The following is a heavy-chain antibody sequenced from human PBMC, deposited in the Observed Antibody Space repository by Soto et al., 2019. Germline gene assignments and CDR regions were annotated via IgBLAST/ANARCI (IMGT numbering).Heavy chain of an antibody. CDR2: MNPNSGNT. Sequence: ASVKVSCKASGYTFTSYGINWVRQATGQGLEWMGWMNPNSGNTGYAQKFQGRVTMTRNTSISTAYMELSSLRSEDTAVYYCARAYPESTYYDFWSGYGYWGQGTLVTVSS. D-gene: IGHD3-3*01. V-gene: IGHV1-8*01. J-gene: IGHJ4*02. CDR1: GYTFTSYG. CDR3: ARAYPESTYYDFWSGYGY.